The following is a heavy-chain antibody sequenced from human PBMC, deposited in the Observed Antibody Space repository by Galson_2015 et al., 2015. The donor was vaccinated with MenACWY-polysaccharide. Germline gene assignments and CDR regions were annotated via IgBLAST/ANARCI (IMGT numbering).Heavy chain of an antibody. Sequence: SISRSSHYWGWIRQPPGKGLEWIGSIYDSGKTYYNPSLKSRGTISVDTSRNQFSLKLSSVTAADAAVYWCARDSHYYGSGSHGWFDPWGQGT. J-gene: IGHJ5*02. CDR2: IYDSGKT. V-gene: IGHV4-39*07. D-gene: IGHD3-10*01. CDR3: ARDSHYYGSGSHGWFDP. CDR1: SISRSSHY.